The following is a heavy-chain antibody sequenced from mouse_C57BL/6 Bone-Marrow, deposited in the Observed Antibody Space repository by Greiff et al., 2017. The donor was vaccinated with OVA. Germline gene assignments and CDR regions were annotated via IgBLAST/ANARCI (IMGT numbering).Heavy chain of an antibody. Sequence: QVQLQQPGAELVRPGSSVKLSCKASGYTFTSYGISWVKQRTGQGLEWIGEIYPRSGNTYYNEKFKGKATLTADKSSSTAYMELRSLTSADAAVYFCARSGITTVFDYWGQGTTRTVSS. V-gene: IGHV1-81*01. CDR2: IYPRSGNT. CDR3: ARSGITTVFDY. J-gene: IGHJ2*01. CDR1: GYTFTSYG. D-gene: IGHD1-1*01.